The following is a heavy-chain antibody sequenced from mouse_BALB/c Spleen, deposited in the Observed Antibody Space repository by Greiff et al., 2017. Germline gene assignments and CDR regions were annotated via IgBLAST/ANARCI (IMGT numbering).Heavy chain of an antibody. J-gene: IGHJ3*01. D-gene: IGHD2-4*01. CDR1: GFSLTSYG. Sequence: VQLKQSGPGLVQPSQSLSITCTVSGFSLTSYGVHWVRQSPGKGLEWLGVIWSGGSTDYNAAFISRLSISKDNSKSQVFFKMNSLQANDTAIYYCATPIYYDYEFAYWGQGTLVTVSA. V-gene: IGHV2-2*02. CDR3: ATPIYYDYEFAY. CDR2: IWSGGST.